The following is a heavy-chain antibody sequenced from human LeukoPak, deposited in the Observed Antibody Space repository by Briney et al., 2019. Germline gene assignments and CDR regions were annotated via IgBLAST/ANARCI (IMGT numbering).Heavy chain of an antibody. CDR2: IYYSGST. CDR1: GGSISSYY. D-gene: IGHD3-16*02. CDR3: AREGDYVWGSYRWDAFDI. J-gene: IGHJ3*02. Sequence: SETLSLTCTVSGGSISSYYWSWIRQPPGKGLEWIGYIYYSGSTNYNPSLKSRVTISVDTSKNQFSLKLSSVTAADTAVYYCAREGDYVWGSYRWDAFDIWGQGTMVTVSS. V-gene: IGHV4-59*01.